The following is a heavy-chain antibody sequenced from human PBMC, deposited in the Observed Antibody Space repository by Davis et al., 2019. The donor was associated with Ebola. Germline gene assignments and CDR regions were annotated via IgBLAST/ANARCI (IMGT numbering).Heavy chain of an antibody. Sequence: GESLKISCAASRFTFSTYWMNWVRQAPGKGPEWVANTKQDGSEKYYVDSVKGRFTISRDNAKNSLYLQMNSLRVEDTAVYYCAMTIGGDYYYYGMDVWGQGATVTVSS. CDR1: RFTFSTYW. CDR3: AMTIGGDYYYYGMDV. V-gene: IGHV3-7*01. CDR2: TKQDGSEK. J-gene: IGHJ6*02. D-gene: IGHD3-16*01.